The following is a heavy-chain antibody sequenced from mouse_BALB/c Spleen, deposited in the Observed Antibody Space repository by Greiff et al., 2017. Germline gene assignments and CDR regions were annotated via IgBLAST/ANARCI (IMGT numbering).Heavy chain of an antibody. V-gene: IGHV5-6-2*01. CDR2: INSNGGST. D-gene: IGHD2-12*01. CDR3: ARHERRYFDV. CDR1: GFTFSSYY. J-gene: IGHJ1*01. Sequence: EVQGVESGGGLVKLGGSLKLSCAASGFTFSSYYMSWVRQTPEKRLELVAAINSNGGSTYYPDTVKGRFTISRDNAKNTLYLQMSSLKSEDTALYYCARHERRYFDVWGAGTTVTVSS.